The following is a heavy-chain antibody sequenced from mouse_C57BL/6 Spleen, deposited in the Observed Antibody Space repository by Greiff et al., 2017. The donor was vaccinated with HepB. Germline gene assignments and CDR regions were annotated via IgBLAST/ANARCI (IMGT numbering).Heavy chain of an antibody. V-gene: IGHV1-64*01. CDR3: ARDPYGNCFDY. D-gene: IGHD2-1*01. J-gene: IGHJ2*01. Sequence: QVQLQQPGAELVKPGASVKLSCKASGYTFTSYWMHWVKQRPGRGLEWIGMIHPNSGSNNYNEKFKSKATLTVDKTSSTAYMQLSSLASEDSAVYYCARDPYGNCFDYWGQGTTLTVSS. CDR1: GYTFTSYW. CDR2: IHPNSGSN.